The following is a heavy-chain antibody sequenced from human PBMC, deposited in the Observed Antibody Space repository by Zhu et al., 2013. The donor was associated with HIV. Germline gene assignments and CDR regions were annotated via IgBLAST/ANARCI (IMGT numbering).Heavy chain of an antibody. J-gene: IGHJ4*02. CDR3: ARTSGTTGTYTDY. V-gene: IGHV1-69*04. CDR2: IIPILGIA. Sequence: QVQLVQSGAEVKKPGASVKVSCKASGYTFTSYGISWVRQAPGQGLEWMGRIIPILGIANYAQKFQGRVTITADKSTSTAYMELSSLRSEDTAVYYCARTSGTTGTYTDYWGQGTLVTVSS. CDR1: GYTFTSYG. D-gene: IGHD4-17*01.